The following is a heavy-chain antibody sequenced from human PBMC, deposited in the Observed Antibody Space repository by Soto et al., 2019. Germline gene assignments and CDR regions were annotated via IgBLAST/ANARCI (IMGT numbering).Heavy chain of an antibody. Sequence: KTSETLSLTCSIYSGSFSCYYWSWIRQPPGKGLEWIGEISQSGNTNYSPSLKSRVSISIDTSKKQFSLNLAPVSAADTAVYYCARAPKVSGSSQTRPDFWGQGTLVTVS. V-gene: IGHV4-34*01. J-gene: IGHJ4*02. CDR2: ISQSGNT. CDR1: SGSFSCYY. D-gene: IGHD6-6*01. CDR3: ARAPKVSGSSQTRPDF.